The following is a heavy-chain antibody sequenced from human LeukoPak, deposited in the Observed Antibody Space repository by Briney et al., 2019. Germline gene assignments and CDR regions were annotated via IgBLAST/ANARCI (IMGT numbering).Heavy chain of an antibody. J-gene: IGHJ5*02. CDR1: GGSISGSSYY. CDR3: ARGLVSGWRRWNSWGNWFDP. D-gene: IGHD6-19*01. Sequence: SETLSLTCTVSGGSISGSSYYWGWIRQPPGKGLEWIGEINHSGSTNYNPSLKSRVTISVDTSKNQFSLKLSSVTAADTAVYYCARGLVSGWRRWNSWGNWFDPWGQGTLVTVSS. CDR2: INHSGST. V-gene: IGHV4-39*07.